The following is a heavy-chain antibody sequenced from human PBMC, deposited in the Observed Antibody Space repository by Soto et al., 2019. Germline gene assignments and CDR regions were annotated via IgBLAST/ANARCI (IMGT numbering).Heavy chain of an antibody. CDR3: ARDWGSDYGGLLDS. J-gene: IGHJ4*02. CDR2: IYTNDLT. V-gene: IGHV3-53*01. Sequence: GGSLRRLCAASGFTGGSNFMSWVRQAPGKGLEWVSVIYTNDLTSYSDSVKGRFTISLDNSNNTLYLQMDSLRAEDTALYYCARDWGSDYGGLLDSWGQGTLVTVSS. CDR1: GFTGGSNF. D-gene: IGHD4-17*01.